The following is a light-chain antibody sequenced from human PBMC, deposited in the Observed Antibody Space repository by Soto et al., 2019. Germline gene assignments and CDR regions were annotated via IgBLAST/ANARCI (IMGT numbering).Light chain of an antibody. CDR1: MRDVGAYNL. Sequence: QSVLTQPASVCGCAGQSITISCSGTMRDVGAYNLVSWYQQHPGTAPKLIIYEVRNRPSGISSRFSGSRSGNTASLTISGLQSEDEGDYYCSAYTARSTLVFGGGTKLTVL. V-gene: IGLV2-14*01. CDR2: EVR. CDR3: SAYTARSTLV. J-gene: IGLJ3*02.